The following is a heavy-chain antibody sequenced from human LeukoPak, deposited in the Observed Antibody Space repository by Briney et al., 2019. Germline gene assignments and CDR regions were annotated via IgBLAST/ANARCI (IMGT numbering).Heavy chain of an antibody. V-gene: IGHV4-30-4*01. Sequence: PSETLSLTCTVSGGSISSGDYYWSWIRQPPGKGLEWIGYIYYSGSTYYNPSLKSRVTISVDTSKNQFSLKLSSVTAADTAVYYCARDFGQQLVPHYWGQGTLVTVSS. J-gene: IGHJ4*02. CDR3: ARDFGQQLVPHY. CDR1: GGSISSGDYY. D-gene: IGHD6-13*01. CDR2: IYYSGST.